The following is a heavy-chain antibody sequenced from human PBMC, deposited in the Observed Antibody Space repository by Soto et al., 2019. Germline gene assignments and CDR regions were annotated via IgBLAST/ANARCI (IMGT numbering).Heavy chain of an antibody. V-gene: IGHV2-5*02. J-gene: IGHJ4*02. D-gene: IGHD5-18*01. CDR2: IYWDDDK. CDR3: AHRGYMYGNWDHGYFDY. CDR1: GFSLTTSGVG. Sequence: QITLKESGPPRVRPTQTLALTCTFSGFSLTTSGVGVGWIRKTPGKALEWLAVIYWDDDKRYSPSLKSRLTITKDTSKNQVVLTMADMDTVDTATYFCAHRGYMYGNWDHGYFDYWGQGTLVTVSS.